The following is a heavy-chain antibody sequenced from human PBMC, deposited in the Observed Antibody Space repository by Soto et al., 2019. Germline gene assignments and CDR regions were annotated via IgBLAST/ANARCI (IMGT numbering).Heavy chain of an antibody. CDR2: TYYRSKWYN. D-gene: IGHD2-2*01. J-gene: IGHJ6*02. CDR1: GDSVSSNSAA. CDR3: ARGGIVVVPAAMYYGMDV. Sequence: SQTLSLTCATSGDSVSSNSAAWNWIRQSPSRGLEWLGRTYYRSKWYNDYAVSVKSRITINPDTSKNQFSLQLNSVTPEDTAVYYCARGGIVVVPAAMYYGMDVWGQGTTVTVSS. V-gene: IGHV6-1*01.